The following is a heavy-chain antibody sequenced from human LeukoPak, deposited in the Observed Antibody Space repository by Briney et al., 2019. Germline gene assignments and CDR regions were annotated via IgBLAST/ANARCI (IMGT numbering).Heavy chain of an antibody. V-gene: IGHV1-69*04. J-gene: IGHJ4*02. CDR2: IIPILGIA. CDR3: ARDDGGYVPQYYFDY. Sequence: IIPILGIANYAQKFQGRVTITADKSTSTAYMELSSLRSEDTAVYYCARDDGGYVPQYYFDYWGQGTLVTVSS. D-gene: IGHD5-12*01.